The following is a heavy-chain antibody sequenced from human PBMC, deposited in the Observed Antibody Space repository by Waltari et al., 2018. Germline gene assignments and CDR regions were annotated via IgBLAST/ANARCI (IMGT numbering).Heavy chain of an antibody. CDR1: GFTFSSYS. CDR2: ISSSSSYI. D-gene: IGHD3-22*01. J-gene: IGHJ4*02. Sequence: EVQLVESGGGLVKPGGSLRLSCAASGFTFSSYSMNWVRQAPGKGLGWVSSISSSSSYIYYADSVKGRFTISRDNAKNSLYLQMNSLRAEDTAVYYCARVLNYYDSSGYAYWGQGTLVTVSS. V-gene: IGHV3-21*01. CDR3: ARVLNYYDSSGYAY.